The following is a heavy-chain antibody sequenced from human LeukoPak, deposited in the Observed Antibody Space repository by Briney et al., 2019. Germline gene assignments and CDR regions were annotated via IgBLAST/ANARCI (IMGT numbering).Heavy chain of an antibody. J-gene: IGHJ4*02. D-gene: IGHD2-2*02. CDR2: ISAYNGNT. CDR1: GYTFTSYG. CDR3: ARDLNEPYCSSTSCYNFDY. Sequence: GASVKVSCKASGYTFTSYGISWVRQAPGQGLEWMGWISAYNGNTNYAQKLQGRVTMTTDTSTSTAYMELRSLRSDDTAVYYCARDLNEPYCSSTSCYNFDYWGQGTLVTVSS. V-gene: IGHV1-18*01.